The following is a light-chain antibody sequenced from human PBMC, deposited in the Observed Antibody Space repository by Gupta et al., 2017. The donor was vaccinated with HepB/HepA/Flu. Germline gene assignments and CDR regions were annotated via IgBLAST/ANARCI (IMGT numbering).Light chain of an antibody. CDR2: DVS. CDR3: CSYAGSYSYV. CDR1: SSDVGGYNY. J-gene: IGLJ1*01. Sequence: SALTQPRSVSGSPGQSVTISCTGTSSDVGGYNYVSWYQQHPGKAPKLMIYDVSERPSGVPVRFSGSKSGNTASLTISGLQAEDEADYYCCSYAGSYSYVFGTGTKVTVL. V-gene: IGLV2-11*01.